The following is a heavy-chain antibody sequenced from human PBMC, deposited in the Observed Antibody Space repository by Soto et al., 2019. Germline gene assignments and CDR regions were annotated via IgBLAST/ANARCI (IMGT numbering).Heavy chain of an antibody. D-gene: IGHD2-15*01. CDR3: ARDLRIRSFQNGGPFDY. CDR1: GFTFSSYG. J-gene: IGHJ4*02. CDR2: IWYDGSNK. V-gene: IGHV3-33*01. Sequence: GGSLRLSCAASGFTFSSYGMHWVRQAPGKGLEWVAVIWYDGSNKYYADSVKGRFTISRDNSKNTLYLQMNSLRAEDTAVYYCARDLRIRSFQNGGPFDYWGQGTLVTVSS.